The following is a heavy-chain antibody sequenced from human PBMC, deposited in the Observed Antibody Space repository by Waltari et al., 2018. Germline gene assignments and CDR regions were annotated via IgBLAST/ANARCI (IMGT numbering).Heavy chain of an antibody. Sequence: QVQLQQWGAGRLKPSETLSLTCAVYGESLSGSFCSWLRQPPGKGLEWIGEISHSRSTNFNPSLKNRVTISVDTSKRQFSLKLSSVTAADAAVYFCARGPMLDYGDNSGHYYYGLDVWGQGTTVIVSS. D-gene: IGHD4-17*01. J-gene: IGHJ6*02. CDR1: GESLSGSF. CDR2: ISHSRST. V-gene: IGHV4-34*01. CDR3: ARGPMLDYGDNSGHYYYGLDV.